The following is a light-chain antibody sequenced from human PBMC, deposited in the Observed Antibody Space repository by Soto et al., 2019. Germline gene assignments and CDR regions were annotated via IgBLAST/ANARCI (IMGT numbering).Light chain of an antibody. V-gene: IGKV3-11*01. CDR1: QSIGSF. CDR3: QQRGNWPPT. Sequence: EIVLTLSPATLSLSPGERATLSCRASQSIGSFLAWYQQKPGQPPRLLIYDASNRATGIPGRFSGSGSGTDFTLTISSLEPEDFAFYYCQQRGNWPPTFGPGTKVNIK. J-gene: IGKJ3*01. CDR2: DAS.